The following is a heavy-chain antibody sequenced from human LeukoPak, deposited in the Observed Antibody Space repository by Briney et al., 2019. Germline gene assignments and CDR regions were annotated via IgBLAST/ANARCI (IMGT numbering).Heavy chain of an antibody. V-gene: IGHV1-69*06. CDR1: GGTFSSYA. Sequence: GASVKVSCKASGGTFSSYAISWVRQAPGQGLEWMGGIIPIFGTANYAQKFQGRVTITADKSTSTAYMELSSLRSEDTAVYYCAGVVPAATHYYYYYMDVWGKGTTVTVSS. CDR3: AGVVPAATHYYYYYMDV. D-gene: IGHD2-2*01. J-gene: IGHJ6*03. CDR2: IIPIFGTA.